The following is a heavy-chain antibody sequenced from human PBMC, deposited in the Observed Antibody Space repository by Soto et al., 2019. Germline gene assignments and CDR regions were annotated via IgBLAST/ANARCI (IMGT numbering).Heavy chain of an antibody. CDR1: GGTFSSYA. J-gene: IGHJ6*02. CDR3: ARAQDIVVVPAAPGGVYGMDV. CDR2: IIPIFGTA. V-gene: IGHV1-69*01. Sequence: QVQLVQSGAEVKKPGSSVKVSCKASGGTFSSYAISWVRQAPGQGLEWMGGIIPIFGTANYAQKFQDRVTITADESTSTVYMELSSLRSEDTAVYYCARAQDIVVVPAAPGGVYGMDVWGQGTTVTVSS. D-gene: IGHD2-2*01.